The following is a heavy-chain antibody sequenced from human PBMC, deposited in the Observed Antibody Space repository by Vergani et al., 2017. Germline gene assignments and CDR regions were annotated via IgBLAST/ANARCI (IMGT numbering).Heavy chain of an antibody. CDR1: GFTFSSYA. D-gene: IGHD3-10*01. CDR3: AKDRTQYYGSGSYYPD. J-gene: IGHJ4*02. V-gene: IGHV3-23*01. Sequence: EVQLLESGGGLVQPGGSLRLSCAASGFTFSSYAMSWVRQAPGKGLEWVSAISGSGGSTYYADSVKGRFTISRDNSKNTLYLQMNSLRAEDTAVYYCAKDRTQYYGSGSYYPDWGQGTLVTVSS. CDR2: ISGSGGST.